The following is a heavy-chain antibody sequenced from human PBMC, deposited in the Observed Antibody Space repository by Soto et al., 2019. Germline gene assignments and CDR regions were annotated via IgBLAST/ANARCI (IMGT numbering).Heavy chain of an antibody. CDR2: IKSKTDGGTT. Sequence: GGSLRLSCAASGFTFSNAWMSWVRQAPGKGLEWVGRIKSKTDGGTTDYAAPVKGRFTNSRDDSKNTLYLQMNSLKTEDTAVYYCTTQVSLRYFDWLVRWGQGTLVTVSS. J-gene: IGHJ5*02. V-gene: IGHV3-15*01. D-gene: IGHD3-9*01. CDR1: GFTFSNAW. CDR3: TTQVSLRYFDWLVR.